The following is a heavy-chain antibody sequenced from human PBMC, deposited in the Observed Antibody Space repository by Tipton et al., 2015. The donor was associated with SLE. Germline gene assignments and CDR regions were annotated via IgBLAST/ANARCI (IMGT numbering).Heavy chain of an antibody. D-gene: IGHD6-19*01. CDR3: ARERAEEGSVWMGGMDV. J-gene: IGHJ6*02. CDR2: IYYSGGT. CDR1: GGSISSYY. Sequence: PGLVKPSETLSLTCTVSGGSISSYYWSWFRQPPGKGLEWIGYIYYSGGTNYNPSLKSRVTMSVDTSKNQFSLKLSSVTAADTAVYYCARERAEEGSVWMGGMDVWGQGTTVTVSS. V-gene: IGHV4-59*01.